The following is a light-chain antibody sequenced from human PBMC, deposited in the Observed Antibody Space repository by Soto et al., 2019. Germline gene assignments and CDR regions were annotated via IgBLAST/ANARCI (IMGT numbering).Light chain of an antibody. Sequence: DIHMTQSPSSLSASVLYIVTVTCHASQNINNYLNWYQQKPGRAPKLLIYDASNLEAGVPSRFRGSGSGTDFTFTISRLQPEDIATYYCQQYENLPTFGQGTRLEI. V-gene: IGKV1-33*01. CDR1: QNINNY. CDR3: QQYENLPT. J-gene: IGKJ5*01. CDR2: DAS.